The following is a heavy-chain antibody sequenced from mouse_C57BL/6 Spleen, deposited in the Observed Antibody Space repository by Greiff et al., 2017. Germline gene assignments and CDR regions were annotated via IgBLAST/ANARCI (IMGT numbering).Heavy chain of an antibody. J-gene: IGHJ2*01. CDR2: IYPGDGDT. CDR3: ATQGGYYLDY. V-gene: IGHV1-82*01. Sequence: QVQLQQSGPELVKPGASVKISCKASGYAFSSSWMNWVRQRPGKGLEWIGRIYPGDGDTNYNGKFKGKATLTADKSSSKAYMQLSRLTSEDSAVYFCATQGGYYLDYWGQGTTLTVSS. CDR1: GYAFSSSW.